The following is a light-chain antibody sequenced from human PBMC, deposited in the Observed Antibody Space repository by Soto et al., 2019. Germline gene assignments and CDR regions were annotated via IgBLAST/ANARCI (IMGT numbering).Light chain of an antibody. Sequence: EIVLTQSPATLSLSPGERATLSCRASQSVRSYLAWYKQKPGQAPRLLIYDASNRATGIPARFSGSGSGTDFTLTISSLEPEDFAVYYCPQRSNWPPLTFGPGTKVDIK. CDR1: QSVRSY. CDR3: PQRSNWPPLT. V-gene: IGKV3-11*01. J-gene: IGKJ3*01. CDR2: DAS.